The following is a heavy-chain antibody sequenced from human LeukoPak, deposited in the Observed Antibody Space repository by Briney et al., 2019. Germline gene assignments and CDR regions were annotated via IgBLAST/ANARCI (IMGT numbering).Heavy chain of an antibody. D-gene: IGHD3-22*01. CDR1: GYTFTSYG. Sequence: ASVKVSCKASGYTFTSYGISWVRQAPGQGLEWMGWISAYNGNTNYAQKLQGRVTMTTDTSTSTAYMELRSLRSDDTAVYHCARSDGIVVVTEFDYWGQGTLVTVSS. J-gene: IGHJ4*02. CDR3: ARSDGIVVVTEFDY. CDR2: ISAYNGNT. V-gene: IGHV1-18*01.